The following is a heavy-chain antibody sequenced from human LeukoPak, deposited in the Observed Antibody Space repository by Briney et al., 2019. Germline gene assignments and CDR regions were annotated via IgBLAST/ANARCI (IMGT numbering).Heavy chain of an antibody. V-gene: IGHV3-53*01. J-gene: IGHJ6*02. CDR3: ARDNWNDHYYGMDV. CDR1: GFTFSSYA. Sequence: GGSLRLSCAASGFTFSSYAMSWVRQAPGKGLEWVSVIYSGGSTYYADSVKGRFTISRDNSKNTLYLQMNSLRAEDTAVYYCARDNWNDHYYGMDVWGQGTTVTVSS. CDR2: IYSGGST. D-gene: IGHD1-20*01.